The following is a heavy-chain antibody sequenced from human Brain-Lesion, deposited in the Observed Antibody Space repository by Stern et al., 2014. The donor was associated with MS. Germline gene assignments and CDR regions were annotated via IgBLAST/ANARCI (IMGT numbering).Heavy chain of an antibody. CDR3: ARHDSVPRPSQLYSARDRGPGYFDY. Sequence: QLVQSGPGLVKPSETLSLTCTVSGGSISSSTYYWAWIRQPPGKGLEWIGNLYYSGFTYYNPSLKSRSTISVDMSKNQFSLKLSSVTAADTAIYYCARHDSVPRPSQLYSARDRGPGYFDYWGQGTLVTVSS. V-gene: IGHV4-39*01. J-gene: IGHJ4*02. CDR1: GGSISSSTYY. CDR2: LYYSGFT. D-gene: IGHD1-26*01.